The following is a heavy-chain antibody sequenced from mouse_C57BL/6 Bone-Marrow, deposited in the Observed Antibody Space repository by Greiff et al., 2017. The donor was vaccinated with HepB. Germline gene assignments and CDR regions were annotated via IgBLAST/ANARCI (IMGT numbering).Heavy chain of an antibody. D-gene: IGHD2-4*01. CDR2: INPNNGGT. V-gene: IGHV1-22*01. J-gene: IGHJ4*01. Sequence: VHVKQSGPELVKPGASVKMSCKASGYTFTDYNMHWVKQSHGKSLEWIGYINPNNGGTSYNQKFKGKATLTVNKSSSTAYMELRSLTSEDSAVYYCARRFYYDYDGWGQGTSVTVSS. CDR3: ARRFYYDYDG. CDR1: GYTFTDYN.